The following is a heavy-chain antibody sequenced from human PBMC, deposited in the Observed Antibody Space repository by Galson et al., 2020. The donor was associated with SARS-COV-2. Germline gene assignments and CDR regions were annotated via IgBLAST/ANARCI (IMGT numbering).Heavy chain of an antibody. D-gene: IGHD3-3*01. Sequence: YIGYIYSNGGTNYNPSLKSRVTMSVDTPKNQVSLKLKSVTAADTAVYYCARGSVFGVVIIDYWGQGTPVTVSS. J-gene: IGHJ4*02. V-gene: IGHV4-59*09. CDR2: IYSNGGT. CDR3: ARGSVFGVVIIDY.